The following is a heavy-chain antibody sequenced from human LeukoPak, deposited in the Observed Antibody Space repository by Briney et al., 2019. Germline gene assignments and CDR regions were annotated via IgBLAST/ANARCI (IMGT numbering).Heavy chain of an antibody. Sequence: ASVKVSCNASGYTFTSYAVHWVRQAPGQRLEWMGWINADNGNTKYLQKFQGRVTFTRDTSASTAYMELSSLRSEDTAVYYCSLVDYGDYWGQGTLVTVSS. CDR1: GYTFTSYA. D-gene: IGHD2-15*01. CDR3: SLVDYGDY. CDR2: INADNGNT. J-gene: IGHJ4*02. V-gene: IGHV1-3*01.